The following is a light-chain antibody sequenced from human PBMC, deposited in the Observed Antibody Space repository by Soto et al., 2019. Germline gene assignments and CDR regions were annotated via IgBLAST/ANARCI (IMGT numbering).Light chain of an antibody. CDR2: GAS. CDR3: QQRSNWPWT. J-gene: IGKJ1*01. CDR1: QNVDTNY. V-gene: IGKV3D-20*02. Sequence: EIVLTQSPGNLSSSPGERATLSCRASQNVDTNYLAWYQQKPGQAPSIIIFGASGRATGIPDRFSGSGSGTDFTLTISRLEPEDFAVYYCQQRSNWPWTFGQGTKVDIK.